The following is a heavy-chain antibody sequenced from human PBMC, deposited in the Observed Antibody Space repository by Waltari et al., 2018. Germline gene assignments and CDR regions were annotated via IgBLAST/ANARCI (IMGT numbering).Heavy chain of an antibody. D-gene: IGHD3-10*01. V-gene: IGHV1-24*01. CDR1: GYTPTEII. J-gene: IGHJ6*02. Sequence: QVQLVPSGAGVKKPGASVKGSCQGSGYTPTEIIMHWVRQGPGKGLEWMGGFDPEDGETIYAQKFQGRVTMTEDTSTDTAYMELSSLRSEDTAVYYCATEGGSGTYGMDVWGQGTTVTVSS. CDR3: ATEGGSGTYGMDV. CDR2: FDPEDGET.